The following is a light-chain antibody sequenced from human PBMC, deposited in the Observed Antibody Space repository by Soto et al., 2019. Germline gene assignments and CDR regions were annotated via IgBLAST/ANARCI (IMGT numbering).Light chain of an antibody. V-gene: IGKV3-20*01. Sequence: EIVLTQSPGTLSLSPGERATLSCMASQSVSRSHLAWHQQKPGQAPRLLIYGASSRATGIADRFSGSGSGTDFTLTISRLEPEDFAVYYCQQYGNTPPYSFGQGTKLEIK. CDR2: GAS. J-gene: IGKJ2*03. CDR1: QSVSRSH. CDR3: QQYGNTPPYS.